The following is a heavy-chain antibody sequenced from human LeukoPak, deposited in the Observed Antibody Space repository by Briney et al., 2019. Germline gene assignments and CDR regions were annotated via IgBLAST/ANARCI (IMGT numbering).Heavy chain of an antibody. CDR1: GYTFTGYY. CDR2: INPNSGGT. D-gene: IGHD3-10*01. V-gene: IGHV1-2*02. J-gene: IGHJ5*02. CDR3: ARYSHYYGSGSYYNFVARMGFDP. Sequence: GASVKVSCKASGYTFTGYYMHWVRQAPGQGLEWMGWINPNSGGTNYAQKFQGRVTMTRDTSISTAYMELSRLRSDDTAVYYCARYSHYYGSGSYYNFVARMGFDPWGQGTLVTVSS.